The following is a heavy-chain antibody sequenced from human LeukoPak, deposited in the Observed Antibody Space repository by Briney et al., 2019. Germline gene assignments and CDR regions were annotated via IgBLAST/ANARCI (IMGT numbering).Heavy chain of an antibody. Sequence: GASVKVSCKASGGTFISYASSWVRQAPGQGGEGMGGIIPIFGTANYAQKFQGRVTITADESTTTPYIELSSLRSEDTAVYYCARVADFWSGYYAPYFDYWGQGTLVTVSS. V-gene: IGHV1-69*13. D-gene: IGHD3-3*01. CDR2: IIPIFGTA. CDR1: GGTFISYA. CDR3: ARVADFWSGYYAPYFDY. J-gene: IGHJ4*02.